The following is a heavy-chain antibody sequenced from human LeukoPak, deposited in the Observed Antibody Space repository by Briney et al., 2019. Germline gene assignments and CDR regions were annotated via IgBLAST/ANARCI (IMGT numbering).Heavy chain of an antibody. D-gene: IGHD3-22*01. CDR2: MYYSGST. CDR3: AGRYYYDSSAFDI. V-gene: IGHV4-59*01. Sequence: NPSETLSLTCTVPGVSISSYYWSWIRQPPGKGLEWIGYMYYSGSTNYNPSLKSRVTISVDMSKNQFSLKLSSVTAADTAVYYCAGRYYYDSSAFDIWGQGTMVTVSS. CDR1: GVSISSYY. J-gene: IGHJ3*02.